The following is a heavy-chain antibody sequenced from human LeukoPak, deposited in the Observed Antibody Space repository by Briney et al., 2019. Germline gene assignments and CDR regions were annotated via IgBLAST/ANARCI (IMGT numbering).Heavy chain of an antibody. CDR2: ISDSGNT. CDR1: GFTFSSFG. CDR3: AKAPVTTCRGAFCYPFDY. D-gene: IGHD2-15*01. V-gene: IGHV3-23*01. J-gene: IGHJ4*02. Sequence: GGSLRLSCAASGFTFSSFGMSWVRQAPGKGLEWVSAISDSGNTYHADSVKGRFTISRDSSKNTLFLQMNRLRPEDAAVYYCAKAPVTTCRGAFCYPFDYWGLGTLVTVSS.